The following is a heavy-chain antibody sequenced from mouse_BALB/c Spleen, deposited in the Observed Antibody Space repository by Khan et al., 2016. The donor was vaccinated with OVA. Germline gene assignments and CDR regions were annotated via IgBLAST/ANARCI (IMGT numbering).Heavy chain of an antibody. CDR2: ISYSGST. D-gene: IGHD1-2*01. CDR1: GYSITSGYG. J-gene: IGHJ2*01. Sequence: EVQLQESGPGLVKPSQSLSLTCTVTGYSITSGYGWNCIRQFPGNKLEWMGYISYSGSTNYNPSLKSRIPITRDTSKNQFFLQLNSVTTEDTATYYCARTARIKYWGQGTTLTVSS. CDR3: ARTARIKY. V-gene: IGHV3-1*02.